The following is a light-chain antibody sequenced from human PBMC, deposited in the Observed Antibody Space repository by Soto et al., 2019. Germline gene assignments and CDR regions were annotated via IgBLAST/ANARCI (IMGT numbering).Light chain of an antibody. V-gene: IGKV1-39*01. J-gene: IGKJ2*01. Sequence: DIPMTQSPSSLSASVGDRVTITCRASQSIRGYVSWYQQKPGKAPNLLIYGGTSLQSGVPSRFSGSGSGTDFTLTIASLLPEDFATYFCQETHTSGTFGQGTKLEV. CDR1: QSIRGY. CDR3: QETHTSGT. CDR2: GGT.